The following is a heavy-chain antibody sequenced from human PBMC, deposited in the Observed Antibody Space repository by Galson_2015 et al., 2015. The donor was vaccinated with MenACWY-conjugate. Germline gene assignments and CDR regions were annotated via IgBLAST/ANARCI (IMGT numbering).Heavy chain of an antibody. D-gene: IGHD3-22*01. V-gene: IGHV4-39*01. CDR2: IHHSETT. CDR3: ARLPRGINLILEGS. Sequence: ETLSLTCSVSGGSIYSSDHWWGWIRQPPGKGLEWIASIHHSETTHYNPSLKSRVSISVDTSKDQFSLKLSSVSAADTAVYYCARLPRGINLILEGSWGQGILVTVSS. J-gene: IGHJ5*02. CDR1: GGSIYSSDHW.